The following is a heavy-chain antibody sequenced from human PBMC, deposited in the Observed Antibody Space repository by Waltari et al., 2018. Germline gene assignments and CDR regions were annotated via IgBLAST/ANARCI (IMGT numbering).Heavy chain of an antibody. V-gene: IGHV3-23*03. J-gene: IGHJ4*02. D-gene: IGHD6-13*01. Sequence: EVQLLESGGGLVQPGGSLRLSCAASGFTFSSYAMSWVRQAPGKGLEWVSVIDSGGSTYYADSVKGRFTISRDNAKNSLYLQMNSLRAEDTAVYYCARDVIAAAGRYYFDYWGQGTLVTVSS. CDR2: IDSGGST. CDR1: GFTFSSYA. CDR3: ARDVIAAAGRYYFDY.